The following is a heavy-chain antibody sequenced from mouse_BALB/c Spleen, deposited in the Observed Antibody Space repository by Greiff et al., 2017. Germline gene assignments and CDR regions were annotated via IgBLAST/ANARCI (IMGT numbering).Heavy chain of an antibody. V-gene: IGHV14-3*02. CDR2: IDPANGNT. CDR3: GYGNYIAMDY. J-gene: IGHJ4*01. CDR1: GFNIKDTY. Sequence: VQLQQSGAELVKPGASVKLSCTASGFNIKDTYMHWVKQRPEQGLEWIGRIDPANGNTKYDPKFQGKATITADTSSNTAYLQLSSLTSEDTAVYYCGYGNYIAMDYWGQGTSVTVSS. D-gene: IGHD2-1*01.